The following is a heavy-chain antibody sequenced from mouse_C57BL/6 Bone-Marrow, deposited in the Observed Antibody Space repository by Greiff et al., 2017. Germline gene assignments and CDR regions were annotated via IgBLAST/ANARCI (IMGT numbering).Heavy chain of an antibody. V-gene: IGHV5-17*01. CDR2: ISSGSSTI. J-gene: IGHJ4*01. D-gene: IGHD1-1*01. CDR3: ARTIYYFHAMDY. CDR1: GFTFSDYG. Sequence: EVHLVESGGGLVKPGGSLKLSCAASGFTFSDYGMHWVRQAPEKGLEWVAYISSGSSTIYYADTVKGRFTISRDNAKNTLFLQMTSLRSEDTAMYYCARTIYYFHAMDYWGQGTSVTVSS.